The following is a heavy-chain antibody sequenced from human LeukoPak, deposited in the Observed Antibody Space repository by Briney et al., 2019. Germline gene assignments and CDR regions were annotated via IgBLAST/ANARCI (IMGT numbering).Heavy chain of an antibody. Sequence: GGSLRLSCAASGFTFTTYWMGWVRQAPGKGLEWVANINQDGSEKYYVDSVKGRFTISRDNAKNSLYLQMNSLRAEDAAVYYCARHLSGITGYTYGRGIDYWGQGTLVTVSS. CDR2: INQDGSEK. V-gene: IGHV3-7*01. D-gene: IGHD5-18*01. J-gene: IGHJ4*02. CDR3: ARHLSGITGYTYGRGIDY. CDR1: GFTFTTYW.